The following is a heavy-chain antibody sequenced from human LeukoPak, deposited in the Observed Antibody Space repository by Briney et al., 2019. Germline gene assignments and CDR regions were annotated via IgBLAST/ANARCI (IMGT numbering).Heavy chain of an antibody. D-gene: IGHD6-13*01. V-gene: IGHV3-30*03. CDR2: ISYDGSNK. J-gene: IGHJ4*02. CDR3: ARGIAAVGIVGVFDC. CDR1: GFTFSSYG. Sequence: PGRSLRLSCAASGFTFSSYGMHWVRQAPGKGLEWVAVISYDGSNKYYADSVKGRFTISRDNSKNTLYLQMNSLRAEDTAVYYCARGIAAVGIVGVFDCWGQGTLVTVSS.